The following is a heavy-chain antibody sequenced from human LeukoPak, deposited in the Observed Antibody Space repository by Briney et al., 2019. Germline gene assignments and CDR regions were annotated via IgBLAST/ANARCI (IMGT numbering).Heavy chain of an antibody. V-gene: IGHV3-74*01. CDR2: LNSDGSTT. Sequence: PGGSLRLSCAASGFTFGNYWMHWVRQAPGKGLVWISRLNSDGSTTSYADSVKGRFTISRDNAKNALYLQMNSLRAEDTAVYYCTRYSGSYYGFDYWGQGTLVTVSS. D-gene: IGHD1-26*01. CDR3: TRYSGSYYGFDY. J-gene: IGHJ4*02. CDR1: GFTFGNYW.